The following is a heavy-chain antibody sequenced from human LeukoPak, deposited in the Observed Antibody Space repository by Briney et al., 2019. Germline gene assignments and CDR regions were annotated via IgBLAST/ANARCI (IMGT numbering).Heavy chain of an antibody. J-gene: IGHJ4*02. CDR1: GGSISSYY. CDR3: ARGSGYSYGPDY. CDR2: IYYSGST. Sequence: PSETLSLTCTVSGGSISSYYWGWIRQPPGKGLEWIGYIYYSGSTNYNPSLKSRVTTSVDTSKNQFSLKLSSVTAADTAVYYCARGSGYSYGPDYWGQGTLVTVSS. D-gene: IGHD5-18*01. V-gene: IGHV4-59*01.